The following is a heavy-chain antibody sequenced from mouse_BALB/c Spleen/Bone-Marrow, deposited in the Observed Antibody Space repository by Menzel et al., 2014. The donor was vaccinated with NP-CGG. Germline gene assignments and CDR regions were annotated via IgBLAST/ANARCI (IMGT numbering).Heavy chain of an antibody. J-gene: IGHJ4*01. CDR1: GYTFTNFW. D-gene: IGHD2-3*01. CDR2: IAPGSGTT. Sequence: DLVKPGASVKLSCKASGYTFTNFWINWIKQRPGQGLEWLGRIAPGSGTTYYNEMFKGKATLTVDTSSSTACIQLSSLSSEDSAVYFCARYDYAMDYWGQGTSVTVSS. CDR3: ARYDYAMDY. V-gene: IGHV1S41*01.